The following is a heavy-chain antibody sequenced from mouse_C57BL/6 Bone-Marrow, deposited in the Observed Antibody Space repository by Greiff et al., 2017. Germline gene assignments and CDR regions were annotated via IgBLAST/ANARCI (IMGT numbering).Heavy chain of an antibody. D-gene: IGHD1-1*01. Sequence: EVQLQESGGGLVQPGGSMKLSCVASGFTFSNYWMNWVRQSPEKGLEWVAQIRLKSDNYATHYAESVKGRFTISRDDSKSIVYLQMNNLRAEDTGIYYCTKNYYGSTAYWGQGTLVTVSA. CDR3: TKNYYGSTAY. J-gene: IGHJ3*01. CDR2: IRLKSDNYAT. V-gene: IGHV6-3*01. CDR1: GFTFSNYW.